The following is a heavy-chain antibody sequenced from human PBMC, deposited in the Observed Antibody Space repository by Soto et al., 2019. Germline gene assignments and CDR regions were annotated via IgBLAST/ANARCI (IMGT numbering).Heavy chain of an antibody. D-gene: IGHD4-4*01. CDR1: GFTFSTCA. CDR2: ISGSGGST. V-gene: IGHV3-23*01. J-gene: IGHJ6*02. CDR3: AKSGANDYSNPYGMDV. Sequence: EVQLLESGGGLVQPGGSLRLSCAASGFTFSTCAMRWVRQAPGAGLEWVSGISGSGGSTYYADSVKGRFTISRDNSKNTLYLQMTSLRAEDTAVYYCAKSGANDYSNPYGMDVWGQGTTVTVSS.